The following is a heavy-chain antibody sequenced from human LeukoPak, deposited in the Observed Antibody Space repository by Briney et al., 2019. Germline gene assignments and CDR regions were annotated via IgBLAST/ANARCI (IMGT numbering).Heavy chain of an antibody. Sequence: GSLRLSCAASGSSFSNYAFNWVRQAPGRGLEWVSLISGSGLSTYYADSVKGRFTISRDNAKNTLYLQMNSLRADDTAVYYCAKDGPTAIPSWFDPWGQGTLVTVSS. CDR2: ISGSGLST. V-gene: IGHV3-23*01. D-gene: IGHD2-21*02. J-gene: IGHJ5*02. CDR3: AKDGPTAIPSWFDP. CDR1: GSSFSNYA.